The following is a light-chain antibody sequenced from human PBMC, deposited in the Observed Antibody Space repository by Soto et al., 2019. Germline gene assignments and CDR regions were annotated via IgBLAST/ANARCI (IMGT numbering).Light chain of an antibody. CDR3: QQYGNSRFT. Sequence: VLTQSPGTLSLSAGDRATLSCRASQSVSSSSFAWYQQKPGQAPRLLIFGTSARATGIPDGFRGSGSGTEFTLTITRLEPEDFAVYYCQQYGNSRFTFGRGTKLEIK. CDR1: QSVSSSS. V-gene: IGKV3-20*01. J-gene: IGKJ2*01. CDR2: GTS.